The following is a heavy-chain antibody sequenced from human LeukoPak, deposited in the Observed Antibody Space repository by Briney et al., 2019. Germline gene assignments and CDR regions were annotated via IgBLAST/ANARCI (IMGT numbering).Heavy chain of an antibody. V-gene: IGHV3-66*01. CDR2: INSGGST. J-gene: IGHJ4*02. CDR1: GFTVSSNH. CDR3: ARVRFLVVVTGFDY. Sequence: GGSLRLSCAASGFTVSSNHMSWVRQAPGKGLEWVSVINSGGSTYYADSVTGRFTISRDNSKNTLYLQMNSLRAEDTAVYYCARVRFLVVVTGFDYWGQGTLVNVSS. D-gene: IGHD2-21*02.